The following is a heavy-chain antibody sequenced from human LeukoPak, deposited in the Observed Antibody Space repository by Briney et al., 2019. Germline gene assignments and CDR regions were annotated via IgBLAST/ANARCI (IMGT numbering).Heavy chain of an antibody. CDR2: IYYSGST. CDR1: GGSISSYY. V-gene: IGHV4-59*01. D-gene: IGHD6-19*01. CDR3: ASHIAVGINYYMDV. J-gene: IGHJ6*03. Sequence: PPETLSLTCTVSGGSISSYYWSWIRQPPGKGLEWMGYIYYSGSTNYNPSLKSRVTISVDTSKNQFSLKLSSVTAADTAVYYCASHIAVGINYYMDVWGKGTTVTVSS.